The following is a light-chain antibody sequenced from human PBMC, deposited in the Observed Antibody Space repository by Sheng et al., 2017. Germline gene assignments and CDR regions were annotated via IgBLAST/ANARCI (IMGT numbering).Light chain of an antibody. V-gene: IGKV3-20*01. CDR3: QQYGSSRLT. CDR2: GAS. Sequence: DIVLTQSPGTVSLSPGERAILSCRTSQSVRSNYFAWYQQKPGQAPRLLIYGASTRATGVPDRFSGSGSGTDFTLTIRRLEPEDFAVYYCQQYGSSRLTFGGGTKVEIK. CDR1: QSVRSNY. J-gene: IGKJ4*01.